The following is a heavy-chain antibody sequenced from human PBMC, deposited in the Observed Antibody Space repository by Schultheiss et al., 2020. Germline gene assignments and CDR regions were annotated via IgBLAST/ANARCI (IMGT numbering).Heavy chain of an antibody. J-gene: IGHJ6*02. CDR1: GYTFTSYD. Sequence: VKVSCKASGYTFTSYDINWVRQATGQGLEWMGWMNPNSGNTGYAQKFQGRVTMTRNTSISTAYMELSSLRSEDTAVYYCARDRSGSYSIYYYYYGMDVWGQGTTVTVSS. CDR3: ARDRSGSYSIYYYYYGMDV. V-gene: IGHV1-8*01. CDR2: MNPNSGNT. D-gene: IGHD1-26*01.